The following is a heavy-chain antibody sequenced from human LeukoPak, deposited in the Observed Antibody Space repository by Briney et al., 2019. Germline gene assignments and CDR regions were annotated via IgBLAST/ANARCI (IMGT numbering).Heavy chain of an antibody. J-gene: IGHJ6*02. Sequence: GASVKVSCKASGYTFTGYYMHWVRQAPGQGLEWMGWINPNSGGTDYAQKFQGRVTMTRDTSISTAYMELSRLRSDDTAVYYCARCGSKYGDYDYYYYYGMDVRGQGTTVTVSS. D-gene: IGHD4-17*01. CDR3: ARCGSKYGDYDYYYYYGMDV. CDR1: GYTFTGYY. CDR2: INPNSGGT. V-gene: IGHV1-2*02.